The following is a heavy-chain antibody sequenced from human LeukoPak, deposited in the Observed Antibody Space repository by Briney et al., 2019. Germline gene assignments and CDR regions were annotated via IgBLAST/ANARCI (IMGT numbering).Heavy chain of an antibody. Sequence: ASVKVSCKASGYTFISYGISWVRQAPGQGLEWMGWISAYNGNTNYAQKLQGRVTMTTDTSTSTAYLELRSLRSDDTAIYYCARDSYYYGSGSPRVAFDIWGQGTMVTVSS. V-gene: IGHV1-18*04. J-gene: IGHJ3*02. CDR3: ARDSYYYGSGSPRVAFDI. CDR1: GYTFISYG. CDR2: ISAYNGNT. D-gene: IGHD3-10*01.